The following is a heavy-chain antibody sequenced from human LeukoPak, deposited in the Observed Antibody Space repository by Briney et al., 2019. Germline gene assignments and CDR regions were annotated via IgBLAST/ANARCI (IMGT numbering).Heavy chain of an antibody. V-gene: IGHV3-7*01. J-gene: IGHJ4*02. D-gene: IGHD3-3*01. CDR3: ARDENYDFWSGYYPDY. CDR2: IKQDGSEK. CDR1: GFTFSSYW. Sequence: GGSLRLSCTASGFTFSSYWMSWVRQAPGKGLEWVANIKQDGSEKYYVDSVKGRFTISRDNAKNSLYLQMNSLRAEDTAVYYCARDENYDFWSGYYPDYWGQGTLVTVSS.